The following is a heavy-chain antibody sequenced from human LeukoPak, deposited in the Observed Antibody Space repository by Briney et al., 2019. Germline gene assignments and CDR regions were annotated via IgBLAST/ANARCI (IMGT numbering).Heavy chain of an antibody. CDR1: GFTFSSYG. CDR2: IRYDGSNK. Sequence: GGSLRLSCAASGFTFSSYGMHWVRQAPGKGLEWVAFIRYDGSNKYYADSVKGRFTISRDNSKNTLYLQMNSLRAGDTAVYYCAKDFRYYDSSGYPDYWGQGTLVTVSS. J-gene: IGHJ4*02. D-gene: IGHD3-22*01. CDR3: AKDFRYYDSSGYPDY. V-gene: IGHV3-30*02.